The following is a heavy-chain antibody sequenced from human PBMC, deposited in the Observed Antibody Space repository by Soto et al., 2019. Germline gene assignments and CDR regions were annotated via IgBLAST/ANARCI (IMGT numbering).Heavy chain of an antibody. CDR3: AAWYYDYVWGSYRRPLVDI. J-gene: IGHJ3*02. D-gene: IGHD3-16*02. V-gene: IGHV1-58*01. CDR2: IVVGSGNT. CDR1: GFTFTSSA. Sequence: GASVKVSCKASGFTFTSSAVQWVRQARGQRLEWIGWIVVGSGNTNYAQKFQERVTITRGMSTSTAYMELSSLRSEDTAVYYCAAWYYDYVWGSYRRPLVDIWGQGTMVTV.